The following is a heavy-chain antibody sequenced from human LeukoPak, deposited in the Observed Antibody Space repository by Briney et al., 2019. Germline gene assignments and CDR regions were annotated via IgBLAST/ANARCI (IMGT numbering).Heavy chain of an antibody. CDR2: IGSSSSYI. D-gene: IGHD3-10*01. Sequence: GGSLRLSCAASGFIFSNYAMNWVRQAPGKGLEWVSSIGSSSSYIYYADSVKGRFTISRDNAKNSLYLQMNSLRAEDTAVYYCAREIHFTMVRGVIPFFDYWGQGTLVTVSS. CDR3: AREIHFTMVRGVIPFFDY. J-gene: IGHJ4*02. V-gene: IGHV3-21*01. CDR1: GFIFSNYA.